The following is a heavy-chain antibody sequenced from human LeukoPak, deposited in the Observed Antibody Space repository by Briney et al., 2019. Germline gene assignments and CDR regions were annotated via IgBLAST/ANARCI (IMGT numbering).Heavy chain of an antibody. V-gene: IGHV3-23*01. CDR1: GFTFSSYA. CDR2: ISGSGGST. D-gene: IGHD1-14*01. J-gene: IGHJ4*02. CDR3: AKDRNGPAAPIDY. Sequence: PGGSLKLSCAASGFTFSSYAMSWVRQAPGKGLEWVSAISGSGGSTYYADSVKGRFTISRDNSKNTLYLQMNSPRAEDTAVYYCAKDRNGPAAPIDYWGQGTLVTVSS.